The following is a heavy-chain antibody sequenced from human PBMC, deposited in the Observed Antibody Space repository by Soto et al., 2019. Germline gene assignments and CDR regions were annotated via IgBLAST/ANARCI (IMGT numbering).Heavy chain of an antibody. CDR3: ERGKLSDYVWGSYRYHFDY. V-gene: IGHV4-34*01. Sequence: SETQTLTCAVYGGSFSGYSLRWIREPPGKGLEWIGEINPSGSTNYNPSLKSRVTISVDTSKNQFSLKLSSVTAADKALYYCERGKLSDYVWGSYRYHFDYWGQGTVVTVS. CDR1: GGSFSGYS. J-gene: IGHJ4*02. D-gene: IGHD3-16*02. CDR2: INPSGST.